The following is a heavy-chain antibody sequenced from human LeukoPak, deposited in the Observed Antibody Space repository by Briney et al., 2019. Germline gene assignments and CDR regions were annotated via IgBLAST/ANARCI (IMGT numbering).Heavy chain of an antibody. D-gene: IGHD4-17*01. J-gene: IGHJ1*01. CDR1: GGSFSGYY. CDR3: ARGEDGDYYFQH. CDR2: INHSGSS. Sequence: PSETLSLTCAVYGGSFSGYYWSWIRQLPGKGLEWIGEINHSGSSNYNPSLKSRVTISVDTSKNQFSLKLSSVTAADTAVYYCARGEDGDYYFQHWGQGTLVTVSS. V-gene: IGHV4-34*01.